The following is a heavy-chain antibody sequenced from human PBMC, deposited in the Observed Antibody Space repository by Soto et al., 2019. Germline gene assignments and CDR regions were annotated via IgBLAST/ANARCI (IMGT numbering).Heavy chain of an antibody. Sequence: QVQLVQSGAEVKKPGASVKVSCKASGYTFTSYDINWVRQAPGQGLEWIGCMNPNSGNTGYAQKFQGRVTMTRSTSITTAYMELRSLRSEDTAVYYCARGLWGTEARPADGDDYWGQGTQVTVSS. D-gene: IGHD6-6*01. CDR3: ARGLWGTEARPADGDDY. V-gene: IGHV1-8*01. CDR2: MNPNSGNT. J-gene: IGHJ4*02. CDR1: GYTFTSYD.